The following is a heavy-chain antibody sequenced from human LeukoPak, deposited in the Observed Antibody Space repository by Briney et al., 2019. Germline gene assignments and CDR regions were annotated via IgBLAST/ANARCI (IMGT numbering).Heavy chain of an antibody. CDR2: IYPGDSDT. V-gene: IGHV5-51*01. Sequence: GESLKISCKGSGYSFTSYWIGWVRQMPGKGLGWMGIIYPGDSDTRYSPSFQGQVTISADKSISTAYLQWSSLKASDTAMYYCARHLTTTVTPDLSYNWFDPWGQGTLVTVSS. CDR1: GYSFTSYW. D-gene: IGHD4-23*01. CDR3: ARHLTTTVTPDLSYNWFDP. J-gene: IGHJ5*02.